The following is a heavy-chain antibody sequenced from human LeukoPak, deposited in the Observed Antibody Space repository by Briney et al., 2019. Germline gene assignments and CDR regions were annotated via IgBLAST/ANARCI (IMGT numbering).Heavy chain of an antibody. V-gene: IGHV4-59*08. D-gene: IGHD3-22*01. CDR3: ARHLPPDYYDSSGYPADAFDI. Sequence: SETLSLTCTVSGGSISSYYWGWIRQPPGKGLEWIGYIYYSGSTNYNPSLKSRVTISVDTSKNQFSLKLSSVTAADTAVYYCARHLPPDYYDSSGYPADAFDIWGQGTMVTVSS. CDR2: IYYSGST. J-gene: IGHJ3*02. CDR1: GGSISSYY.